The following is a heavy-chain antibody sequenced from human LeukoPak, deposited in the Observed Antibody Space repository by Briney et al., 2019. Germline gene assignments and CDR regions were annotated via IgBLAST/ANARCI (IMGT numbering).Heavy chain of an antibody. CDR2: IIPIFGTA. J-gene: IGHJ5*02. V-gene: IGHV1-69*05. CDR3: ARLYYGSGNGWFDP. CDR1: GGTFSSYA. D-gene: IGHD3-10*01. Sequence: ASVKVSCKASGGTFSSYAISWVRQAPGQGLEWMGGIIPIFGTANYAQKFQGRVTITTDESTSTAYMELSSLRSEDTAMYYCARLYYGSGNGWFDPWGQGTLVTVSS.